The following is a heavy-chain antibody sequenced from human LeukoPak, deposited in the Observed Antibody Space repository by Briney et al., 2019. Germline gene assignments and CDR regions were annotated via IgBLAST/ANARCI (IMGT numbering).Heavy chain of an antibody. CDR3: ARQHSSSWSYFYYYYMDV. Sequence: DSLKISCTGSGYSFTSYWIGWVRQMPGKGLEWMGIIYPGDSDTRYSPSFQGQVTISADKSISTAYLQWSSLKASDTAMYYCARQHSSSWSYFYYYYMDVWGKGTTVTVSS. CDR1: GYSFTSYW. V-gene: IGHV5-51*01. CDR2: IYPGDSDT. D-gene: IGHD6-13*01. J-gene: IGHJ6*03.